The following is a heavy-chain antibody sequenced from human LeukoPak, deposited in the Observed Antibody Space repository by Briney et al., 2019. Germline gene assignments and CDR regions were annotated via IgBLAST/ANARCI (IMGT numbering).Heavy chain of an antibody. Sequence: PGGSLRLSCAVSGLAVSDNYMSWVRQGPGKGLEWVSLLFPDGNTHYADSVQGRWSISRDNSRNTLYLDMSSLRTEDRAVYFCARANPVYGDFDYWGQGTLVTVSS. CDR2: LFPDGNT. V-gene: IGHV3-53*01. J-gene: IGHJ4*02. CDR1: GLAVSDNY. D-gene: IGHD4-17*01. CDR3: ARANPVYGDFDY.